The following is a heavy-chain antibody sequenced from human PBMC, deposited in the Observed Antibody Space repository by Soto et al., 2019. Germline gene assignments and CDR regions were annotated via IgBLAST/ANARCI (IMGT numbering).Heavy chain of an antibody. V-gene: IGHV4-59*01. CDR1: GGSISTYF. J-gene: IGHJ4*02. Sequence: SETLSLTXTVSGGSISTYFWSWIRQPPGKGLEWIGYIYYSGTTNYNPSLKSRVTVSVDTSKNQFSLKLSSVTAADTAVYYCAREGGVAPRPFDYWGQGILVTVSS. CDR2: IYYSGTT. D-gene: IGHD6-6*01. CDR3: AREGGVAPRPFDY.